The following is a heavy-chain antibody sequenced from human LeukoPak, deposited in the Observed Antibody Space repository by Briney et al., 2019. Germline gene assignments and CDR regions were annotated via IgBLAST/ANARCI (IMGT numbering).Heavy chain of an antibody. CDR3: AKDIGHQLLYSYFHH. J-gene: IGHJ1*01. V-gene: IGHV3-9*01. Sequence: GRSLRLSCAASGFTFDDYAMHWVRQAPGKGLEWVSGISWNSGSTGYADSVKGRFTISRDNAKNSLYLQMNSLRAEDTALYYCAKDIGHQLLYSYFHHWGQGTLVTVSS. CDR2: ISWNSGST. D-gene: IGHD2-2*02. CDR1: GFTFDDYA.